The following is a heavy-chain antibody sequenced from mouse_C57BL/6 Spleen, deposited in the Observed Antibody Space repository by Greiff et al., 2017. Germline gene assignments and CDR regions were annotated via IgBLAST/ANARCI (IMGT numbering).Heavy chain of an antibody. J-gene: IGHJ4*01. D-gene: IGHD3-3*01. Sequence: VQLQQSGPELVQPGASVKISCKASGYSFTDYNMNWVKQSNGKSLEWIGVINPNYGTTSSNQQFKGKATLTVDQSSSSAYMQLNSLTSDDSAVYYCARSRGRYAMDYWGQGTSVTVSS. CDR2: INPNYGTT. CDR1: GYSFTDYN. CDR3: ARSRGRYAMDY. V-gene: IGHV1-39*01.